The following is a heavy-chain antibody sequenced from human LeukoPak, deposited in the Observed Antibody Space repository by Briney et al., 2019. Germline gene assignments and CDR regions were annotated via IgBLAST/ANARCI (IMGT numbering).Heavy chain of an antibody. CDR1: GFSVSNNY. J-gene: IGHJ4*02. CDR3: ARATLDN. CDR2: IYSGGST. V-gene: IGHV3-53*01. Sequence: GGSLRLSCAASGFSVSNNYISWVRQAPGKGLEWVSVIYSGGSTKYADSVKARFTISRDNSKNTVYLQMNSLRAEDKAVYFCARATLDNWGQGTLVTVSS.